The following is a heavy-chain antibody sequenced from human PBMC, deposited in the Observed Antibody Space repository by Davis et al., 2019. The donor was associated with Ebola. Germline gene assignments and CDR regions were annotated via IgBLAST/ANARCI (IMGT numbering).Heavy chain of an antibody. CDR2: IYHSGST. CDR3: ARGRAFYYYYGMDV. CDR1: GGSISSSNW. D-gene: IGHD3-16*01. V-gene: IGHV4-4*02. J-gene: IGHJ6*02. Sequence: SETLSLTCAVSGGSISSSNWWSWVRQPPGKGLEWIGEIYHSGSTNYNPSLKSRVTISVDKSKNQFSLKLSSVTAADTAVYYCARGRAFYYYYGMDVWGQGTTVTVSS.